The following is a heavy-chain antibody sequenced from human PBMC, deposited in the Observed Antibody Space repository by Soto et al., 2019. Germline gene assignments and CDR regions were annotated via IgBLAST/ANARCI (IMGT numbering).Heavy chain of an antibody. D-gene: IGHD2-8*01. CDR1: GYTFSTYD. CDR2: MNPKSGYT. J-gene: IGHJ5*02. Sequence: QVQLVQSGAEVKKPGASVRVSCKASGYTFSTYDINWVRQATGQGLEWMGWMNPKSGYTGSAQKFQGRVTMTGDTSKSSAYLDLGRLSSVGSAVYYCAGVDGVPVSWGQGTLVTVSS. CDR3: AGVDGVPVS. V-gene: IGHV1-8*01.